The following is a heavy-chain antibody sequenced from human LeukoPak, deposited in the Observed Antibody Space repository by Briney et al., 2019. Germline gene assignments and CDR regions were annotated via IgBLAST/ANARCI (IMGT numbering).Heavy chain of an antibody. J-gene: IGHJ4*02. Sequence: PGGSLRLSCAASGFSFSDHWMSWVRQAPGKGLEWVANIKQDGSEKYYVGSLKGRFTISRDNAKNSLYLQMNSLRAEDTAVYYCAGVYGVTSVNYFDYWGQGTLVTVSS. D-gene: IGHD2-21*02. CDR3: AGVYGVTSVNYFDY. CDR2: IKQDGSEK. CDR1: GFSFSDHW. V-gene: IGHV3-7*04.